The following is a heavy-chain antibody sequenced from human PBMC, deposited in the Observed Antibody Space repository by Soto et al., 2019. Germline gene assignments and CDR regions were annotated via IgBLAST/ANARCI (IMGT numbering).Heavy chain of an antibody. CDR3: ARCPVYYGMDV. CDR2: IWYDGSNK. CDR1: GFTFSSYG. V-gene: IGHV3-33*01. J-gene: IGHJ6*02. Sequence: QVQLVESGGGVVQPGRSLRLSCAASGFTFSSYGMHWVSQAPGKGLEWVAVIWYDGSNKYYADSVKGRFTISRDNSKNTLYLQMNSLRAEDTAVYYCARCPVYYGMDVWGQGTTVTVSS.